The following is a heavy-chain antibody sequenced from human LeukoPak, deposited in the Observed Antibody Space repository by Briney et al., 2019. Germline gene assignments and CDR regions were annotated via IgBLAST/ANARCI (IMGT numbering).Heavy chain of an antibody. V-gene: IGHV4-59*08. J-gene: IGHJ4*02. CDR2: IYYNGNT. D-gene: IGHD1-20*01. Sequence: PSETLSLTCTVSGDSISRYYWSWLRQPAGKGLEWIGYIYYNGNTNYNPSLKSRVTISLDTSKNQFSLKLSSVTAADTAVYYCARRVSSITAYFLDFWGQGAQVTVSS. CDR1: GDSISRYY. CDR3: ARRVSSITAYFLDF.